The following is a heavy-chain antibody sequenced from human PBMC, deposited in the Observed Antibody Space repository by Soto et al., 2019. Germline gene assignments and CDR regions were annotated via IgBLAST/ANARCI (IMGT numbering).Heavy chain of an antibody. Sequence: GESLKISCKGSEYSFTNYWIGWVRQMPGKGLEWMGIIYPGDSDTRYSPSFQGQVTISADKSISTAYLQWSSLKASDTAMYYCSGSIFYYGMYVCGQGTTVPVS. CDR1: EYSFTNYW. CDR3: SGSIFYYGMYV. V-gene: IGHV5-51*01. CDR2: IYPGDSDT. J-gene: IGHJ6*02.